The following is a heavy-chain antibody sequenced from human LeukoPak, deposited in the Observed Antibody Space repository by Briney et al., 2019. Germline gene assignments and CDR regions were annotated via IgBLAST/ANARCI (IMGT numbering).Heavy chain of an antibody. J-gene: IGHJ4*02. CDR1: GGSISSSSYY. CDR3: ARRSFLYGSGSYYRGNFDY. D-gene: IGHD3-10*01. Sequence: PSETLSLTCTVSGGSISSSSYYWGWTRQPPGKGLEWIGSIYYSGSTYYNPSLKSRVTISVDTSKNQFSLKLSSVTAADTAVYYCARRSFLYGSGSYYRGNFDYWGQGTLVTVSS. V-gene: IGHV4-39*01. CDR2: IYYSGST.